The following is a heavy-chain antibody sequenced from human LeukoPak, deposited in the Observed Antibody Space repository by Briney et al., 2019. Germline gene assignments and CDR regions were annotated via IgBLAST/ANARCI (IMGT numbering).Heavy chain of an antibody. Sequence: GGSLRLSCAASGFTVSSNYMSWVRQAPGKGLEWVSFLYGDGSTYYADSVKGRFTISRDNSKNTLYLQMNSLRVEDTAVYYCAKHSSSWYRPIDYWGQGTLVTVSS. V-gene: IGHV3-66*04. D-gene: IGHD6-13*01. CDR2: LYGDGST. CDR1: GFTVSSNY. CDR3: AKHSSSWYRPIDY. J-gene: IGHJ4*02.